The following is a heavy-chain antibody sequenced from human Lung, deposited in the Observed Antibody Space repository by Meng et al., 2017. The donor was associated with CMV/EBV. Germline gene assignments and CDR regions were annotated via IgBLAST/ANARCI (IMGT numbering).Heavy chain of an antibody. CDR2: INPNSGGT. Sequence: ASVXVSXXASGYTCTGYYMHWVRQAPGQGLEGMGWINPNSGGTNYEQKFQGRVTLSRDTSIRTAYMELSRLRSDDTAVYYCARAGYYYGSGSCDYWGQGTLVTVSS. CDR3: ARAGYYYGSGSCDY. CDR1: GYTCTGYY. V-gene: IGHV1-2*02. J-gene: IGHJ4*02. D-gene: IGHD3-10*01.